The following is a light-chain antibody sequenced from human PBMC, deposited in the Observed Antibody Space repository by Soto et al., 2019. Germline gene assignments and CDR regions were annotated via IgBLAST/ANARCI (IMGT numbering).Light chain of an antibody. Sequence: EIVLTQSPGTLSLSIGKKATLSCRASQSVSSSYLAWYQQKPCQAPRLLIYGASSRATGVPDRFSGGGSGTDFTRTISRLEPEDFAVYYCQHFVNSLTWTFGQGTKVDIK. J-gene: IGKJ1*01. V-gene: IGKV3-20*01. CDR1: QSVSSSY. CDR2: GAS. CDR3: QHFVNSLTWT.